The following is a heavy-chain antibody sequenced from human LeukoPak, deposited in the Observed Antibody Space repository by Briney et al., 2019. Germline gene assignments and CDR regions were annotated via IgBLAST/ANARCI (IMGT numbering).Heavy chain of an antibody. CDR3: ARDQGSLTVAGTFDY. Sequence: ASVKVSCKASGYTFTSYYMHWVRQAPGQGLEWMGIINPSGGSTTYAQKFQGRVTMSRDTSTSTVYMELSSLRSEDTALYYCARDQGSLTVAGTFDYWGQGTLVTVSS. D-gene: IGHD6-19*01. CDR1: GYTFTSYY. CDR2: INPSGGST. J-gene: IGHJ4*02. V-gene: IGHV1-46*01.